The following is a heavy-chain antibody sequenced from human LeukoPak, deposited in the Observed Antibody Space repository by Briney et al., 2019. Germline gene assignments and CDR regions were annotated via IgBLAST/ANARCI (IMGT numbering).Heavy chain of an antibody. V-gene: IGHV3-21*01. Sequence: GGSLRLSCAASGFTFSSYSMDWVRQAPGKGLEWVSSISSSSSYIYYADSVKGRFTISRDNAKNSLYLQMNSLRAEDTAVYYCARSLDSGYDYLPEYFDYWGQGTLVTVSS. CDR2: ISSSSSYI. CDR1: GFTFSSYS. CDR3: ARSLDSGYDYLPEYFDY. D-gene: IGHD5-12*01. J-gene: IGHJ4*02.